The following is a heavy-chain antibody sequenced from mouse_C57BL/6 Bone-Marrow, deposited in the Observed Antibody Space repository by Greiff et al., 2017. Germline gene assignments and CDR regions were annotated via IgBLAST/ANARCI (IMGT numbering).Heavy chain of an antibody. CDR2: ISSGSSTI. CDR3: ARKYYQDY. Sequence: DVKLVESGGGLVKPGGSLKLSCAASGFTFSDYGMHWVRQAPEKGLEWVAYISSGSSTIYYADTVKGRFTISIDNAKNTLFLQETSLRCEDTAMYYCARKYYQDYWGQGTTHTVSS. J-gene: IGHJ2*01. V-gene: IGHV5-17*01. CDR1: GFTFSDYG. D-gene: IGHD1-1*01.